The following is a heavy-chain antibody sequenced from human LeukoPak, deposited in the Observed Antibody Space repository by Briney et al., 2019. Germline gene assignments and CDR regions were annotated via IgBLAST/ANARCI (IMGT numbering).Heavy chain of an antibody. CDR2: IIPIFGTA. J-gene: IGHJ6*03. D-gene: IGHD1-14*01. Sequence: SVKVSCKASGYTFTSYAMNWVRQAPGQGLEWMGGIIPIFGTANYAQRFQGRVTITADKSTSTAYMELSSLRSEDTAVYYCATRDREPPKSYYYYYMDVWGKGTTVTVSS. CDR1: GYTFTSYA. V-gene: IGHV1-69*06. CDR3: ATRDREPPKSYYYYYMDV.